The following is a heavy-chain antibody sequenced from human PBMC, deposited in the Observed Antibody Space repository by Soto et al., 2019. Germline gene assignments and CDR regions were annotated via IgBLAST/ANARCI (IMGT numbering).Heavy chain of an antibody. CDR3: ARSPLSYDYVRQTWREVGDSFDV. Sequence: SETLSLTCAIYNSSLGAFHWTWMRQPPGKGLEWIGELIHGGSTNYNPSLKSRVTFSLDTSKSHFSLHVMSVTAADTAVYYRARSPLSYDYVRQTWREVGDSFDVWGRGTSVTVSS. CDR2: LIHGGST. D-gene: IGHD3-10*02. CDR1: NSSLGAFH. V-gene: IGHV4-34*12. J-gene: IGHJ3*01.